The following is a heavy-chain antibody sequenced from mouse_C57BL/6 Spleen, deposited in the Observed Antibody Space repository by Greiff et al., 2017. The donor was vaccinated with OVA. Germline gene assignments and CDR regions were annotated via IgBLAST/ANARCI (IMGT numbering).Heavy chain of an antibody. V-gene: IGHV1-77*01. D-gene: IGHD2-4*01. CDR1: GYTFTDYY. CDR2: IGPGSGST. Sequence: VQGVESGAELVKPGASVKISCKASGYTFTDYYINWVKQRPGQGLEWIGKIGPGSGSTYYNEKFKGKATLTADKSSSTAYMQLSSLTSEDSAVDFCARDDYDDYYAMDYWGQGTSVTVSA. J-gene: IGHJ4*01. CDR3: ARDDYDDYYAMDY.